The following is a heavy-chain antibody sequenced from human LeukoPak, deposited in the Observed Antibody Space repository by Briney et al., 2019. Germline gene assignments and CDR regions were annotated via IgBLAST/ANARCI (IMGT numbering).Heavy chain of an antibody. CDR2: IWYDGSNK. Sequence: GGSLRLSCAASGFTFSSYGMHWVRQAPGKGLEWVAVIWYDGSNKYYADSVKGRFTISRDNSKNTLYLQMNSLRAEDTAVYYCARDVRLFHYCSSTSCPVDYWGQGTLVTVSS. J-gene: IGHJ4*02. CDR3: ARDVRLFHYCSSTSCPVDY. D-gene: IGHD2-2*01. CDR1: GFTFSSYG. V-gene: IGHV3-33*01.